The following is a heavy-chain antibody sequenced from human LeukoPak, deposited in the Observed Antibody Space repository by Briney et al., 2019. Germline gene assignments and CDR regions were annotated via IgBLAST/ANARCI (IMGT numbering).Heavy chain of an antibody. Sequence: PGGSLRLSCAASGFTFSSYGMHWVRQAPGKGLEWVAVISYDGSNKYYADSVKGRFTISRDNSKNTLYLQMNSLRAEDTAVYYCARALIPWDAVVDTVMVFDYWGRGTLVTVSS. CDR1: GFTFSSYG. V-gene: IGHV3-30*03. D-gene: IGHD5-18*01. CDR3: ARALIPWDAVVDTVMVFDY. J-gene: IGHJ4*02. CDR2: ISYDGSNK.